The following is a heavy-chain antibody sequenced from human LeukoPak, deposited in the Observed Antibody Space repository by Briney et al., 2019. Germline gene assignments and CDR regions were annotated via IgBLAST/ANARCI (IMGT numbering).Heavy chain of an antibody. Sequence: SQTLSLTCTVSGGSISSGIYYWSWIRQPAGEGLEWIGRIYTSGSTNYNPSLKSRVTISLDTSKNQFSLKLSSVTAADTAVYYCARRGYSYGWDTFDIWGQGTMVTVSS. J-gene: IGHJ3*02. CDR3: ARRGYSYGWDTFDI. D-gene: IGHD5-18*01. CDR2: IYTSGST. CDR1: GGSISSGIYY. V-gene: IGHV4-61*02.